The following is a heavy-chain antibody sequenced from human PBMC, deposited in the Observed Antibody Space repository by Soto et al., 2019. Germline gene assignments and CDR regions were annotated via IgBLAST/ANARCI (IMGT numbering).Heavy chain of an antibody. CDR1: GGTFSSYA. CDR2: IIPIFGTA. J-gene: IGHJ3*02. Sequence: QVQLVQSGAEVKKPGSSVKVSCKASGGTFSSYAISWVRQAPGQGLEWMGGIIPIFGTANYAQKFQGRVTITADESTSTAYMELSSLRSEDTAVYYCARAHRITMIVVVPHAFDIWGQGTMVTVSS. V-gene: IGHV1-69*01. D-gene: IGHD3-22*01. CDR3: ARAHRITMIVVVPHAFDI.